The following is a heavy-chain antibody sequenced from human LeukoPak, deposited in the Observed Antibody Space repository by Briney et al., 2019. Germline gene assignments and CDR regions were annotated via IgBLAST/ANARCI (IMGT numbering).Heavy chain of an antibody. J-gene: IGHJ6*02. CDR3: AKDGRLGYCSGGSCYPHYYYYGMDV. Sequence: PGRSLRLSCAASGFTFSSYAMHWVRQAPGKGLEWVAVISYDGSNKYYADSVKGRFTISRDNSKNTLYLQMNSLRAEDTAVYYCAKDGRLGYCSGGSCYPHYYYYGMDVWGQGTTVTVSS. V-gene: IGHV3-30-3*01. CDR1: GFTFSSYA. D-gene: IGHD2-15*01. CDR2: ISYDGSNK.